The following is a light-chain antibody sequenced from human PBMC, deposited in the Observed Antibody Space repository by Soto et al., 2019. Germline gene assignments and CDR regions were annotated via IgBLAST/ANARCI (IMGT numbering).Light chain of an antibody. Sequence: DIQMTQSPSSLSTLVLQTITITCRASQSISSYLNWYQQKPGKAPKLLIYGASSLQSGVPSRFSGSGSGTDFTLTISSLQPEDFATYYCQQSYSTPLTFGGGTKVDI. CDR2: GAS. CDR3: QQSYSTPLT. CDR1: QSISSY. V-gene: IGKV1-39*01. J-gene: IGKJ4*01.